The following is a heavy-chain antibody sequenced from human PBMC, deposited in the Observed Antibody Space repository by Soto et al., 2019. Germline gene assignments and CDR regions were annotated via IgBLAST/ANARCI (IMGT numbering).Heavy chain of an antibody. J-gene: IGHJ4*02. CDR2: IRSKRYGGTT. Sequence: GGSLRLSCTASGFTFGDYAMNWFRQAPGKGLEWVGFIRSKRYGGTTEYAASVKGRFDISRDDSKSIAYLQMNSLKTEDTAVYYCSRGYGGNSRAVDSWGQGTLVTVSS. CDR1: GFTFGDYA. CDR3: SRGYGGNSRAVDS. V-gene: IGHV3-49*03. D-gene: IGHD2-21*02.